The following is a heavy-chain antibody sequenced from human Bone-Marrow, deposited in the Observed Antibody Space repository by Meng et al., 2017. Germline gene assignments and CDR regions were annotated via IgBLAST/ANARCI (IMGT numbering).Heavy chain of an antibody. V-gene: IGHV1-46*01. CDR3: ARVMAVAADFDY. CDR2: INPSGGST. CDR1: GYTFTSYY. D-gene: IGHD6-19*01. J-gene: IGHJ4*02. Sequence: ASVKVSCKASGYTFTSYYMHWVRQAPGQGLEWMGIINPSGGSTSYAQKFQGRVTMTRDTSTSTVYMALSSLRSEDTAVYYCARVMAVAADFDYWGQGTLVTVSS.